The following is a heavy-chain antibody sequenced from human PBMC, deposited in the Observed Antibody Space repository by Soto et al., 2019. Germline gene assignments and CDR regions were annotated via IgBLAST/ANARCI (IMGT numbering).Heavy chain of an antibody. CDR2: MNPNSGNT. CDR1: GYTFTGYY. D-gene: IGHD1-7*01. CDR3: ARVTGTTSWFDP. V-gene: IGHV1-8*02. J-gene: IGHJ5*02. Sequence: ASVKVSCTASGYTFTGYYMDWVRQAPGQGLEWMGWMNPNSGNTGYAQKFQGRVTMTRNTSISTAYMELSSLRSEDTAVYYCARVTGTTSWFDPWGQGTLVTVSS.